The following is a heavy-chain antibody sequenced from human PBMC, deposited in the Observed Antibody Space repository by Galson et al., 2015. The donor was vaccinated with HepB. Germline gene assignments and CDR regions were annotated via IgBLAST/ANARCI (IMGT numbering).Heavy chain of an antibody. D-gene: IGHD3-3*01. CDR3: ARDQIVRGFLEWSVMGYYIPRYGMDV. J-gene: IGHJ6*02. CDR2: ISAYNGNT. Sequence: SVKVSCKASGYTFTSYGISWVRQAPGQGLEWMGWISAYNGNTNYAQKLQGRVTMTTDTSTSTAYMELRSLRSDDTAVYYCARDQIVRGFLEWSVMGYYIPRYGMDVWGQGTTVTVSS. V-gene: IGHV1-18*04. CDR1: GYTFTSYG.